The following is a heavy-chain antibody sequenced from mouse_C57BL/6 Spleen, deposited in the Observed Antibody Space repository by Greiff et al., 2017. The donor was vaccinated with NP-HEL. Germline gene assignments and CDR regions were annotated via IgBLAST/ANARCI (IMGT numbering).Heavy chain of an antibody. J-gene: IGHJ4*01. V-gene: IGHV1-18*01. CDR3: AREDSYYYAMDY. CDR2: INPNNGGT. CDR1: GYTFTDYN. Sequence: EVKLQESGPELVKPGASVKIPCKASGYTFTDYNMDWVKQSHGKSLEWIGDINPNNGGTIYNQKFKGKATLTVDKSSSTAYMELRSLTSEDTAVYYCAREDSYYYAMDYWGQGTSVTVSS.